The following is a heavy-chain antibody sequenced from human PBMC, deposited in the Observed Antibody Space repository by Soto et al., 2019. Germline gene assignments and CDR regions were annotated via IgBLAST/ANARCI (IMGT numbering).Heavy chain of an antibody. D-gene: IGHD2-2*01. CDR3: ARVYCSSTSCYPYYYGMDV. Sequence: GGSLRLSCAASGFTFSSYSMNWVRQAPGKGLEWVSYISSSSSTIYYADSVKGRFTISRDNAKNSLYLQMNSLRDEDTAVYYCARVYCSSTSCYPYYYGMDVWGQGTTVTVSS. J-gene: IGHJ6*02. CDR2: ISSSSSTI. V-gene: IGHV3-48*02. CDR1: GFTFSSYS.